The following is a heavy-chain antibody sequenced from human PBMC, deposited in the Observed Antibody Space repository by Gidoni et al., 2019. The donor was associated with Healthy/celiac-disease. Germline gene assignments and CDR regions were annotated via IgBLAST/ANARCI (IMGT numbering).Heavy chain of an antibody. J-gene: IGHJ6*02. CDR1: GGTFSSYA. D-gene: IGHD6-19*01. CDR3: ARPVHQYSSGYYYGMDV. Sequence: VQLVQSGAAVKKPGSSVKVSCKASGGTFSSYAISWVRQAPGQGLEWMGRIIPTLGIANDAQKYQGRVTITADKSTSTAYMELSSLRSEDTAVYYCARPVHQYSSGYYYGMDVWGQGTTVTVSS. CDR2: IIPTLGIA. V-gene: IGHV1-69*09.